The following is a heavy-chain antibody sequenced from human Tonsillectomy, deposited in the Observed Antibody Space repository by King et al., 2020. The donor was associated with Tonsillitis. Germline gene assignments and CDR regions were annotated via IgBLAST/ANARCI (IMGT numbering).Heavy chain of an antibody. J-gene: IGHJ4*02. CDR2: IDPSDSYT. CDR3: AGSVNTAMVGGY. D-gene: IGHD5-18*01. V-gene: IGHV5-10-1*01. Sequence: QLVQSGAEVKKPGESLRISCKGSGYSFTNYWISWVRQMPGKGLEWMGRIDPSDSYTNYSPSFQGHVTISADKSISTAYLQWSSLKASDTAMYYCAGSVNTAMVGGYWGQGTLVTVSS. CDR1: GYSFTNYW.